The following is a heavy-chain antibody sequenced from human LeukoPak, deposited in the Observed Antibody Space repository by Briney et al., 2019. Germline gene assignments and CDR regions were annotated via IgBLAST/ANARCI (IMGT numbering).Heavy chain of an antibody. J-gene: IGHJ4*02. CDR2: MYFSGST. CDR3: ARGYCSGGSCYYFDY. D-gene: IGHD2-15*01. Sequence: SGTLSLTCAVSGDSISSSHWWRWVRQLPGKGLEWIGYMYFSGSTHYNPSLRSRVTISVDRSKNQFSLNLSAVTAADTAVYYCARGYCSGGSCYYFDYWGQGTLVTVSS. CDR1: GDSISSSHW. V-gene: IGHV4-4*02.